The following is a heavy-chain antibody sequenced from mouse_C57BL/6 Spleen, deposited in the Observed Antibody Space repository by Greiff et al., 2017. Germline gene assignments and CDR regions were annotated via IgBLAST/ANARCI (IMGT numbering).Heavy chain of an antibody. J-gene: IGHJ4*01. CDR1: GFSLTSYG. V-gene: IGHV2-3*01. Sequence: VMLKESGPGLVAPSQSLSITCTVSGFSLTSYGVSWVRQPPGKGLEWLGAIWGDGSTNYHSALISRRGTSKDNSKCQVFIKLNSLQTDDTSTDCCAKWWSNYGRDAMDYWCQGTSVTVSS. D-gene: IGHD2-5*01. CDR2: IWGDGST. CDR3: AKWWSNYGRDAMDY.